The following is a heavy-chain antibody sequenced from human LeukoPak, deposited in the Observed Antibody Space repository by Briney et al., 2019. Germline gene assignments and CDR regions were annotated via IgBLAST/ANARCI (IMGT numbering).Heavy chain of an antibody. CDR2: IYHSGST. CDR3: AREEYSSGTVDY. CDR1: GGSFSGYY. V-gene: IGHV4-34*01. D-gene: IGHD6-19*01. J-gene: IGHJ4*02. Sequence: SETLSLTCAVYGGSFSGYYWSWIRQPPGKGLEWIGEIYHSGSTNYNPSLKSRVTMSVDKSKNHFSLNLSSVTAADTAVYYCAREEYSSGTVDYWGQGTLVTVSS.